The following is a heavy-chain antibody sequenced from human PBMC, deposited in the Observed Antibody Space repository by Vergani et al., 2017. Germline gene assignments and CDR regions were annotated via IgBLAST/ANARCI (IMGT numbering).Heavy chain of an antibody. Sequence: QVQLVESGGGVVQPGRSLRLSCAASGFTFSSYGMHWVRQAPGKGLEWVAVISYDGSNKYYADSVKGRFTISRDNSKNTLYLQMNSLRAEDTAVYYCASGRDRDAFDIWGQGTMVTVSS. CDR1: GFTFSSYG. CDR3: ASGRDRDAFDI. J-gene: IGHJ3*02. CDR2: ISYDGSNK. V-gene: IGHV3-30*03. D-gene: IGHD2-15*01.